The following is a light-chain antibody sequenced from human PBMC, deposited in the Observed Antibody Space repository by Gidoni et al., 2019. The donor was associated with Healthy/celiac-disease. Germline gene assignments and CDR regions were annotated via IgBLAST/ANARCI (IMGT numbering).Light chain of an antibody. V-gene: IGKV1-33*01. CDR3: QQYDNLIFT. Sequence: DIQMTQSPSSLSACVGDRVTITCQASQDISNYLNWYQQKPGKAPKLLIYDASNLETGVPSRFSGSGSGTDFTFTISSLQPEDIATYYCQQYDNLIFTFGPGTKVDIK. CDR2: DAS. J-gene: IGKJ3*01. CDR1: QDISNY.